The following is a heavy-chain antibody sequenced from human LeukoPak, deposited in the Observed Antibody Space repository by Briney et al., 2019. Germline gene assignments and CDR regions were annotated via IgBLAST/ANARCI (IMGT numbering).Heavy chain of an antibody. CDR2: IWYDGSNK. V-gene: IGHV3-33*01. Sequence: GGSLRLSCAASGFTFSSYGMHWVRQAPGKGQEWVAVIWYDGSNKYYADSVKGRFTISRDNSKNTLYLQMNSLRAEDTAVYYCARGNYYDSGDNWFDPWGQGTLVTVSS. CDR1: GFTFSSYG. D-gene: IGHD3-22*01. CDR3: ARGNYYDSGDNWFDP. J-gene: IGHJ5*02.